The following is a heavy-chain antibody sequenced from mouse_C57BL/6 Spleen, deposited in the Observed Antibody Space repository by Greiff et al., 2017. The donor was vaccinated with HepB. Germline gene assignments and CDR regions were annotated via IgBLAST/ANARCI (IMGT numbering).Heavy chain of an antibody. CDR1: GYSITSDY. CDR2: ISYSGST. D-gene: IGHD2-5*01. J-gene: IGHJ4*01. V-gene: IGHV3-8*01. Sequence: EVKLMESGPGLAKPSQTLSLTCSVTGYSITSDYWNWIRKFPGNKLEYMGYISYSGSTYYNPSLKSRISITRDTSKNQYYLQLNSVTTEDTATYYCARLNYSNYGAMDYWGQGTSGTVSS. CDR3: ARLNYSNYGAMDY.